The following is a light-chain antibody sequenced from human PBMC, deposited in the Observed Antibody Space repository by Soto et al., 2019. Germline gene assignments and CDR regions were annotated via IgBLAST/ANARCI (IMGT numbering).Light chain of an antibody. Sequence: EIVLTQSPATLSLSPGERATLSCRASQSVSSYLAWYQQKPGQAPRLLIYDASNRATGIPARFSGSGSGTDFTLTISSLEPEDFGVYYCQQRSNRPPTFGQGTKVDIK. J-gene: IGKJ1*01. CDR2: DAS. CDR3: QQRSNRPPT. CDR1: QSVSSY. V-gene: IGKV3-11*01.